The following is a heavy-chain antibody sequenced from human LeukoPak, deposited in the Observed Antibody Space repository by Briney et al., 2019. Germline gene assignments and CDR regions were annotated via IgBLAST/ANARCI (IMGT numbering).Heavy chain of an antibody. D-gene: IGHD1-26*01. CDR3: ARESGSYYGVTLDY. J-gene: IGHJ4*02. Sequence: GGSLRLSRAPSGLTVSSNYMRSGRQPPGKGLEWGSVIYSGGRTEYADSVKGRFTISRDNSKNTLYLQMNSLRAEDTAVYYCARESGSYYGVTLDYWGQGTLVTVSS. CDR2: IYSGGRT. V-gene: IGHV3-66*01. CDR1: GLTVSSNY.